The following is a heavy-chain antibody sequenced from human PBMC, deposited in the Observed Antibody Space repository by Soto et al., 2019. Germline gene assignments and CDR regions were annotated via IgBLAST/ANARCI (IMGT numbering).Heavy chain of an antibody. V-gene: IGHV3-30*03. CDR2: ISYDGSNK. J-gene: IGHJ1*01. CDR1: GFTFSSYG. CDR3: AIGNGGEYFQH. D-gene: IGHD1-1*01. Sequence: PGGSLRLSCAASGFTFSSYGMHWVRQAPGKGLEWVAVISYDGSNKYYADSVKGRFTISRDNSKNTLYLQMNSLRAEDTAVYYCAIGNGGEYFQHWGQGTLVTVSS.